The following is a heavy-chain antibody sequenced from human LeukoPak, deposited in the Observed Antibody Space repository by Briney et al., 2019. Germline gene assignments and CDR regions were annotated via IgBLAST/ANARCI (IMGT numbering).Heavy chain of an antibody. J-gene: IGHJ4*02. V-gene: IGHV4-61*02. CDR2: IYTSGST. CDR3: ANSIDFDYGDYYFDY. CDR1: GGSISSGSYY. Sequence: SQTLSLTCTVSGGSISSGSYYWSWIRQPAGKGLEWIGRIYTSGSTNYNPSLKSRVTISLDTSKNQFSLKLSSVTAADTAVYYCANSIDFDYGDYYFDYWGQGTLVTVSS. D-gene: IGHD4-17*01.